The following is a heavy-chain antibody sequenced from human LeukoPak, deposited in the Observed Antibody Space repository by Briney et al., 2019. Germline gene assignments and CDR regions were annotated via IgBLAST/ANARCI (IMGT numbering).Heavy chain of an antibody. CDR3: ATVRSASHLGE. D-gene: IGHD3-16*01. J-gene: IGHJ4*02. CDR2: ISGSGGST. V-gene: IGHV3-23*01. Sequence: GGSLRLSCAASGFTFSSYAMSWVRQAPGKGLEWVSAISGSGGSTYYADSVKGRFTISRDNSKNTLYLQMNSLRDEDTAVYYCATVRSASHLGEWGQGTLVTVSS. CDR1: GFTFSSYA.